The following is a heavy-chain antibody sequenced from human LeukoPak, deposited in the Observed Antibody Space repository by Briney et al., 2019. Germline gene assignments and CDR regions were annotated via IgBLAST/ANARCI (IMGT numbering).Heavy chain of an antibody. Sequence: GGSLRLSCAASGFTFSDYYMSWIRQAPGKGLEWVSYISSSGSTIYYADSVKGRFTISRDNAKNSLYLQMNCLRAEDTAVYYCARYCSGGSCYYYYYGMDVWGQGTTVTVSS. J-gene: IGHJ6*02. V-gene: IGHV3-11*01. CDR1: GFTFSDYY. D-gene: IGHD2-15*01. CDR3: ARYCSGGSCYYYYYGMDV. CDR2: ISSSGSTI.